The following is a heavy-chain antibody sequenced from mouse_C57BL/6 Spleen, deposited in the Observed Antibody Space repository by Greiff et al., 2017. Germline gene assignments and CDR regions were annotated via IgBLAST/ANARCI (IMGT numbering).Heavy chain of an antibody. D-gene: IGHD2-4*01. V-gene: IGHV2-2*01. Sequence: QVQLKESGPGLVQPSQSLSITCTVSGFSLTSYGVHWVRQSPGKGLEWLGVIWSGGSTDYNAAFISRLSISMDNSKSQVFFKMNSLQADDAAIYYCASSFYDDDVWAMDYWGQGTSVTVSS. CDR3: ASSFYDDDVWAMDY. CDR2: IWSGGST. J-gene: IGHJ4*01. CDR1: GFSLTSYG.